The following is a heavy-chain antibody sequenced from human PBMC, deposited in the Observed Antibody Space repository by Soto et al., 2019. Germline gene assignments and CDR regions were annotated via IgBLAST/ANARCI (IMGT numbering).Heavy chain of an antibody. D-gene: IGHD5-18*01. CDR3: AKAVDTDMVSGYYFDY. V-gene: IGHV1-69*13. J-gene: IGHJ4*02. CDR2: IIPIFGTA. Sequence: SVKVSCKASGGTFSSYAISWVRQAPGQGLEWMGGIIPIFGTANYAQKFQGRVTITADESTSTAYMELSSLRSEDTAVYYCAKAVDTDMVSGYYFDYWGQGTLVTVSS. CDR1: GGTFSSYA.